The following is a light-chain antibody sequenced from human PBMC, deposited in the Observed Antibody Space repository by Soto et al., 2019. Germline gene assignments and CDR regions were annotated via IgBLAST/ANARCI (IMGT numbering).Light chain of an antibody. CDR1: SSDVGAYTY. V-gene: IGLV2-8*01. CDR3: SSYGGNNNVV. Sequence: QSVLTQPPSASGSPGQSVTISCIGTSSDVGAYTYVSWYQQHPGKAPKLMIYEVNKRPSGVPDRFSGSKSGNTASLTVSGLQAEDEADYYCSSYGGNNNVVFGGGTKVTVL. CDR2: EVN. J-gene: IGLJ2*01.